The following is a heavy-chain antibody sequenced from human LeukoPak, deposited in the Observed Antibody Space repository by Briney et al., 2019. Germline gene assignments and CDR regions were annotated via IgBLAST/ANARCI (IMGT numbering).Heavy chain of an antibody. J-gene: IGHJ6*04. CDR3: ARDRSVAADATVYFYGMAV. Sequence: SETLSLTCTVSGASITSYYWSWIRQPPGKGLEGIGYVFYTGNTNYNPSLKSRVTISLDTSKNQFSLKLNSVTAADTAVYYCARDRSVAADATVYFYGMAVWGKGTTVTVSS. CDR2: VFYTGNT. V-gene: IGHV4-59*01. CDR1: GASITSYY. D-gene: IGHD6-13*01.